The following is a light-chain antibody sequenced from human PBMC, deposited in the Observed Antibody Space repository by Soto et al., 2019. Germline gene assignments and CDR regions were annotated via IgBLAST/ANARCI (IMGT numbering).Light chain of an antibody. V-gene: IGKV3-20*01. CDR2: SVS. J-gene: IGKJ1*01. Sequence: EVVLTQSPGTLSLSPGERATLSCRASQSLTSNYLAWYQQKPGQAPRLLIYSVSTRATGIPDRFSGSGSGTDFTLTISRLEPGESALYYCQQFVDSPPRWTFGQGTKVEI. CDR1: QSLTSNY. CDR3: QQFVDSPPRWT.